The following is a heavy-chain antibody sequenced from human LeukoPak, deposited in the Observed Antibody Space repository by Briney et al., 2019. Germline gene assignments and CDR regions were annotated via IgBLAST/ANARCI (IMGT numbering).Heavy chain of an antibody. J-gene: IGHJ6*03. CDR3: ARGGFNMVRGVIIPSNSYYYYMDI. V-gene: IGHV3-21*01. CDR2: ITSGDFV. D-gene: IGHD3-10*01. Sequence: GGSLRLSCAVSGFTFSAYSMNWVRQAPGKGLEWVSSITSGDFVYFSDSLKGRFTISRDNAKSSLYLQMNSLRAEDTAVYYCARGGFNMVRGVIIPSNSYYYYMDIWGKGTTVTVSS. CDR1: GFTFSAYS.